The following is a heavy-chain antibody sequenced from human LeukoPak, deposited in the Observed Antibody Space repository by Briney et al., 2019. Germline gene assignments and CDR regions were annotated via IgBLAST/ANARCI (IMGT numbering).Heavy chain of an antibody. J-gene: IGHJ5*02. CDR3: ARVGSGSYNWFDP. Sequence: SETLSLTCTVFGGSVSSGDPYWSWIRQPPGRGLEWIGYIVYSGDINYNPSLKSRVTMSVDTSKNQFSLKLHSVTAADTAVYYCARVGSGSYNWFDPWGQGTLVTVSS. CDR2: IVYSGDI. V-gene: IGHV4-61*08. D-gene: IGHD1-26*01. CDR1: GGSVSSGDPY.